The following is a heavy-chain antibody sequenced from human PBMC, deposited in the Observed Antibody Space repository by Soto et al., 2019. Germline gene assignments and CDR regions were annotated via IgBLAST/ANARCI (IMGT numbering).Heavy chain of an antibody. D-gene: IGHD2-15*01. CDR1: GYTFTSYA. J-gene: IGHJ5*02. CDR3: ARLYCSGGRCYPNWFDP. V-gene: IGHV1-3*01. CDR2: INAGNGNT. Sequence: ASVKVSCKASGYTFTSYAMHWVRQAPGQRLEWMGWINAGNGNTKYSQKFQGRVTITRDTSASTAYMELSSLRSEDTAVYYCARLYCSGGRCYPNWFDPWGQGTLVTVSS.